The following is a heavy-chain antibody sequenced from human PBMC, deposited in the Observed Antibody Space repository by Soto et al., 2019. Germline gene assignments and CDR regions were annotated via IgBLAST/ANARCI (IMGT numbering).Heavy chain of an antibody. V-gene: IGHV1-2*04. D-gene: IGHD3-16*02. J-gene: IGHJ4*02. CDR3: ARGEGGPRWGSIEY. Sequence: ASVKVSCKGSVYTFTGYYMHWVRQAPGQGLEWMGWINPNSGGTNYAQKFQGWVTMTRDTSISTAYMELSRLRSDDTAVYYCARGEGGPRWGSIEYWGQGTLVTVSS. CDR1: VYTFTGYY. CDR2: INPNSGGT.